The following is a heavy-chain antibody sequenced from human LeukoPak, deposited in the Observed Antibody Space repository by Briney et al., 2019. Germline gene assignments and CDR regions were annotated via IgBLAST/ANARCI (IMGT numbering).Heavy chain of an antibody. CDR2: ISGSGGST. J-gene: IGHJ3*02. CDR3: AKGGFLEGHAFDI. D-gene: IGHD3-3*01. CDR1: GFTFSSYA. V-gene: IGHV3-23*01. Sequence: GGSLRLSCAASGFTFSSYAMSWVHQAPGKGLEWVSAISGSGGSTYYADSVKGRFTISRDNSKNTLYLQMYSLRAEDTAVYYCAKGGFLEGHAFDIWGQGTMVTVSS.